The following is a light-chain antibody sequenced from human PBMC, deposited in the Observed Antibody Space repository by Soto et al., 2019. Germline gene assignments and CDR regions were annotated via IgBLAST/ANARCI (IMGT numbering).Light chain of an antibody. V-gene: IGKV3-11*01. CDR2: DAY. CDR1: PSFRGL. Sequence: EVVLTQSPVTLSLSPGERATLSCRAIPSFRGLLAWYQQKPGQAPRLLIYDAYNRATGIPPRFSGSGSGTDFTLTISSLEPEDSAVYYCQQRHMWPITFGQGTRLEIK. CDR3: QQRHMWPIT. J-gene: IGKJ5*01.